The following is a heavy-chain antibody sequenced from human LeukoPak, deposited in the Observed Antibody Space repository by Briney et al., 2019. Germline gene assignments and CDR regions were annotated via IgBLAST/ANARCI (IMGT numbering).Heavy chain of an antibody. CDR2: MNPNSGNT. D-gene: IGHD2-2*02. V-gene: IGHV1-8*02. Sequence: ASVKVSCKASGYTFTNYYMHWVRQAPGQGLEWMGWMNPNSGNTGYAQKFQGRVTMTRNTSISTAYMELSSLRSEDTAVYYCARYCSSTSCYTWDYYYGMDVWGQGTTVTVSS. CDR1: GYTFTNYY. J-gene: IGHJ6*02. CDR3: ARYCSSTSCYTWDYYYGMDV.